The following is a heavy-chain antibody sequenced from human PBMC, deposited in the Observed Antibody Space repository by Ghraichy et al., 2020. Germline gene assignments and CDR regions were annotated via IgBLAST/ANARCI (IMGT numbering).Heavy chain of an antibody. J-gene: IGHJ6*02. V-gene: IGHV4-39*01. D-gene: IGHD3-22*01. Sequence: SETLSLTCTVSGGSISSSSYYWGWIRQPPGKGLEWIGSIYYSGSTYYNPSLKSRVTISVDTSKNQFSLKLSSVTAADTAVYYCARHVEYYDSSGYYYEGYYYGMDVWSQGTTVTVSS. CDR1: GGSISSSSYY. CDR2: IYYSGST. CDR3: ARHVEYYDSSGYYYEGYYYGMDV.